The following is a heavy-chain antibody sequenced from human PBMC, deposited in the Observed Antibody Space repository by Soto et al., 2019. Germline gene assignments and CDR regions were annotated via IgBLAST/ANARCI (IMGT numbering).Heavy chain of an antibody. J-gene: IGHJ4*02. CDR1: GFSLSTSGVG. V-gene: IGHV2-5*02. CDR3: ARVNSSSSLDY. Sequence: QITLKESGPPLVKPTQTLTLTCTFSGFSLSTSGVGVGWIRQPPGKALEWLTLIYWDDDKRYSPSLKSRLTITKDTSKNQVVLTMTNMDPVDTATYYCARVNSSSSLDYWGQGTLVTVSS. CDR2: IYWDDDK. D-gene: IGHD6-6*01.